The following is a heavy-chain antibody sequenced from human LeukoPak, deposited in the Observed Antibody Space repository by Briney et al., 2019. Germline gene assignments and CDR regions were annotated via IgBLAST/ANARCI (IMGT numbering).Heavy chain of an antibody. J-gene: IGHJ4*02. D-gene: IGHD2-21*02. Sequence: PGGSLRLSCAASGFTFDDYGMSWVRQAPGKGLEWVSGINWNGSSTGYADSVKGRFTISRDNAKNSLYLQMNSLRAEDTAVYYCARFEGKVVTTLNYWGQGTLVTVSS. CDR2: INWNGSST. CDR3: ARFEGKVVTTLNY. V-gene: IGHV3-20*04. CDR1: GFTFDDYG.